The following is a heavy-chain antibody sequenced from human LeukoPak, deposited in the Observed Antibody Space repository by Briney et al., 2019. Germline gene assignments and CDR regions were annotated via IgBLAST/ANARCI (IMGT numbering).Heavy chain of an antibody. D-gene: IGHD3-10*01. CDR2: ISWNSGSI. CDR1: RFTFDDYA. V-gene: IGHV3-9*01. CDR3: AKANMVRGPYYYYYMDV. J-gene: IGHJ6*03. Sequence: GRSLRLSCAASRFTFDDYAMHWVRQAPGKGLEWVSGISWNSGSIGYADSVKGRFTISRDNAKNSLYLQMNSLRAEDTALYYCAKANMVRGPYYYYYMDVWGKGTTVTISS.